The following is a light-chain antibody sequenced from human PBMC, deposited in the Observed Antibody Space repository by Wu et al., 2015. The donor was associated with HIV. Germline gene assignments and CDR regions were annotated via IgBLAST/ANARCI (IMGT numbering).Light chain of an antibody. Sequence: IQLTQSPSSLFASVGDRVTITCRASQDISSYLAWYQQKPGKAPELLIYAASTLQSGVPSRVSGSGSGTDFTLTISSLQPEDFATYYCQQLNSYPLTFGGGTKVEV. J-gene: IGKJ4*01. CDR3: QQLNSYPLT. CDR2: AAS. V-gene: IGKV1-9*01. CDR1: QDISSY.